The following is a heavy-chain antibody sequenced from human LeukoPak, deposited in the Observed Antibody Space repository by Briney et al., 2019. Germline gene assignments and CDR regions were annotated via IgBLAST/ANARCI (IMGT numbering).Heavy chain of an antibody. Sequence: GGSLRLSCAASGFTFSSHSMNWVRQAPGKGLEWVSAISGSGGSTYYADSVKGRFTISRDNSKNTLYLQMNSLRAEDTAVYYCAKLTVWEDYWGQGTLVTVSS. CDR3: AKLTVWEDY. D-gene: IGHD1-26*01. J-gene: IGHJ4*02. V-gene: IGHV3-23*01. CDR2: ISGSGGST. CDR1: GFTFSSHS.